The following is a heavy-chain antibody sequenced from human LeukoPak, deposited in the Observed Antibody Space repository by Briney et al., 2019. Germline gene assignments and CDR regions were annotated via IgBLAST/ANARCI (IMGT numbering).Heavy chain of an antibody. Sequence: GSLRLSCAASGFTFSSFGMHWVRQAPGRGLEWVALILYDNKYYADSVKGQFTISRDNSKNTLYLQMDSLRAEDTAVYYCARYCSGGCYSGVDYWGQGTLVTVPS. V-gene: IGHV3-33*05. CDR1: GFTFSSFG. CDR2: ILYDNK. J-gene: IGHJ4*02. D-gene: IGHD2-15*01. CDR3: ARYCSGGCYSGVDY.